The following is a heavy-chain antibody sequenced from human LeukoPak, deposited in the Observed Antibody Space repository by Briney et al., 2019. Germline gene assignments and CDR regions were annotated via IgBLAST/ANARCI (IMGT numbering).Heavy chain of an antibody. D-gene: IGHD3-22*01. CDR2: IYSGGST. Sequence: GGSLRLSCAASGFTVSSSYMSWVRQAPGKGLEWVSVIYSGGSTDYADSVKGRFTISRDNSKNTLYLQMNSLRAEDTAVYYCAKDLHYYDSSAYYHEGYWGQGTLVSVSS. V-gene: IGHV3-53*01. CDR1: GFTVSSSY. CDR3: AKDLHYYDSSAYYHEGY. J-gene: IGHJ4*02.